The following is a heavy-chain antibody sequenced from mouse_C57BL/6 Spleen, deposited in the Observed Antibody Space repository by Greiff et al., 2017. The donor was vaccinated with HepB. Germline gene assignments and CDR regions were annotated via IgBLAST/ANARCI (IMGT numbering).Heavy chain of an antibody. Sequence: QVQLQQSGAELVRPGTSVKVSCKASGYAFTNYLIEWVKQRPGQGLEWIGVINPGSGGTNYNEKFKGKATLTADKSSSTAYMQLSSLTSEDSAVYFCARPHIYYDYDRGFDYWGQGTTLTVSS. CDR1: GYAFTNYL. D-gene: IGHD2-4*01. CDR3: ARPHIYYDYDRGFDY. CDR2: INPGSGGT. V-gene: IGHV1-54*01. J-gene: IGHJ2*01.